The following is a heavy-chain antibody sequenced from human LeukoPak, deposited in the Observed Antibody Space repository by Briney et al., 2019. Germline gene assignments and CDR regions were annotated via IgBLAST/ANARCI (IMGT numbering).Heavy chain of an antibody. Sequence: NPSETLSLTCTVSGGSISSSAYSWGWIRQPPGKGFDRIGNIYDNGNTYYNPSLKSRVTISVDTSKNQFSLQLNSVTAADTAVYYCARQYGPGYSSTWYFDYWGQGTLVTVSS. J-gene: IGHJ4*02. D-gene: IGHD6-13*01. CDR2: IYDNGNT. V-gene: IGHV4-39*01. CDR3: ARQYGPGYSSTWYFDY. CDR1: GGSISSSAYS.